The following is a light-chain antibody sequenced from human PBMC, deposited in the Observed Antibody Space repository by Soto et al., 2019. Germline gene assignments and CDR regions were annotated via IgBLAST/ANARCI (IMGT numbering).Light chain of an antibody. Sequence: DIQMTQSPSTLSASVGVRVSITCRASQSISSWLSWYQQKPGKAPKLLIDAASSLQSGVPSRFSGSGSGTDFTLIISRLQPEDFATYFCQQANSSPRTFGGGTKVDIK. CDR1: QSISSW. J-gene: IGKJ4*01. V-gene: IGKV1-12*01. CDR3: QQANSSPRT. CDR2: AAS.